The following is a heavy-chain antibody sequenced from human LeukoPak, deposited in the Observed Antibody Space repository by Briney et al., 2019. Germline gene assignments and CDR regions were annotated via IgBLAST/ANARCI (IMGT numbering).Heavy chain of an antibody. V-gene: IGHV1-8*01. CDR1: GYTFTSYD. CDR3: ARGFSHALGQYYDFWSGYFCYFDY. D-gene: IGHD3-3*01. CDR2: MNPNRGDT. J-gene: IGHJ4*02. Sequence: GASVKVSCKASGYTFTSYDIHWVRQATGQGLEWMGRMNPNRGDTDYAQKFQGRVTMTRDTSTSTVYMELSSLRSEDTAVYYCARGFSHALGQYYDFWSGYFCYFDYWGQGTLVTVSS.